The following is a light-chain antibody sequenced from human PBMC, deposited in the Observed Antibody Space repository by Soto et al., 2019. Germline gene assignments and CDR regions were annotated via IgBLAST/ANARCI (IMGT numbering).Light chain of an antibody. V-gene: IGKV1-5*03. CDR3: QQYTSYPYT. CDR2: KAS. CDR1: QTISSW. Sequence: DIQMTQSPSTLSASVGDRVTITCRASQTISSWLAWYQQKPGKAPNLLIYKASSLQSGIPSRFSGSGSGTEFTLTISSLQPDDFATYYCQQYTSYPYTFGQGTKLEI. J-gene: IGKJ2*01.